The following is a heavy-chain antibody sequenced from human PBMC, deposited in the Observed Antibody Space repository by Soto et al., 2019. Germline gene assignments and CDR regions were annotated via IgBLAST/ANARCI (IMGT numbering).Heavy chain of an antibody. CDR2: INEDGSEA. CDR1: GFTFSTYW. J-gene: IGHJ6*02. Sequence: EVQLVESGGGLVQPGGSLRLSCAASGFTFSTYWMNWVRQAPGKGLEWVANINEDGSEAYYVDSVKGRFTISRDKAKNSLYLDMNSLRGEDTAVYYCARDWGAPGRGSALGYYYHFGMDVWGQGTTVTVPS. V-gene: IGHV3-7*05. D-gene: IGHD3-16*01. CDR3: ARDWGAPGRGSALGYYYHFGMDV.